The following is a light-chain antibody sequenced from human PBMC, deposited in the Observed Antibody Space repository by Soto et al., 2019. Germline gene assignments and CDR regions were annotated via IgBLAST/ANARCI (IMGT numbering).Light chain of an antibody. CDR1: QSVSNN. CDR2: GAS. CDR3: QQYNNWPPSIT. V-gene: IGKV3D-15*01. Sequence: EIVLTQSPGTLSLSPGERATLSCRASQSVSNNYLAWYQQKPGQAPRLLIYGASNRATGIPDRFSGSGSGTEFTLTISSLQSEDFAVYYCQQYNNWPPSITFGQGTRLEI. J-gene: IGKJ5*01.